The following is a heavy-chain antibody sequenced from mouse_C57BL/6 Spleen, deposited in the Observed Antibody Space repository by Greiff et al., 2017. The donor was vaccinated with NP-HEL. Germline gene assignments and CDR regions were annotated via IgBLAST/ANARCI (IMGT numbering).Heavy chain of an antibody. CDR1: GFTFSDYG. V-gene: IGHV5-17*01. CDR2: ISSGSSTI. CDR3: ARTYYSNLGDGAMDY. D-gene: IGHD2-5*01. J-gene: IGHJ4*01. Sequence: EVKLVESGGGLVKPGGSLKLSCAASGFTFSDYGMHWVRQAPEKGLEWVAYISSGSSTIYYADTVKGRFTISRDNAKNTLFLQMTSLRSEDTAMYYCARTYYSNLGDGAMDYWGQGTSVTVSS.